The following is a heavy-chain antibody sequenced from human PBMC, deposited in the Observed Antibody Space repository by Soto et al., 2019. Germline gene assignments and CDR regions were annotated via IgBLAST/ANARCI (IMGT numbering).Heavy chain of an antibody. CDR2: ISYDGSNK. CDR3: ARGDSSGPSGYFDY. J-gene: IGHJ4*02. CDR1: GFTFSSYA. D-gene: IGHD6-19*01. V-gene: IGHV3-30-3*01. Sequence: QVKLVESGGGVVQPGRSLRLSCAASGFTFSSYAMHWVRQAPGKGLEWVAVISYDGSNKYYADSVKGRFTISRDNSKNTLYLQMNSLRAEDTAVYYCARGDSSGPSGYFDYWGQGTLVTVSS.